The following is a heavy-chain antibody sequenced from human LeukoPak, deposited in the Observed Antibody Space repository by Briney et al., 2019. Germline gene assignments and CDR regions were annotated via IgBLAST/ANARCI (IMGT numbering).Heavy chain of an antibody. D-gene: IGHD6-19*01. J-gene: IGHJ4*02. CDR1: VGSFSGDY. Sequence: PSETLSLTCAVYVGSFSGDYWSWIRQPPGKGLEWIGEINHSGSTNYNPSLKSRVTISVDTSKNQFSLKLSSVTATDTAVYYCASGAVAGTVDYWGQGTLVTVSS. CDR3: ASGAVAGTVDY. CDR2: INHSGST. V-gene: IGHV4-34*01.